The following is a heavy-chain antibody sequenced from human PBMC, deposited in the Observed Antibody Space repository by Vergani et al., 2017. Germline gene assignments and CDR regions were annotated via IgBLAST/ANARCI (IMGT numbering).Heavy chain of an antibody. D-gene: IGHD3-9*01. J-gene: IGHJ4*02. CDR1: GYTFGNYY. Sequence: QVPVVQSGAEVKKSGASVKVSCKTSGYTFGNYYMHWVRQAPGQGLEWMGIINPSGGHTNYAQKFQGRVTMTRDTSTSTVYMELSSLRSEDTAIYYCARGDYGILTGYRYWGQGALVTVSA. V-gene: IGHV1-46*03. CDR3: ARGDYGILTGYRY. CDR2: INPSGGHT.